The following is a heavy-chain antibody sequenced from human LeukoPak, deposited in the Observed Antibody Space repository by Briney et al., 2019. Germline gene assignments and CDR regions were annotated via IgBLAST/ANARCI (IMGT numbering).Heavy chain of an antibody. CDR3: ARGPSYFQH. J-gene: IGHJ1*01. CDR2: TYYRSKWYK. CDR1: GDSVSSNSAT. Sequence: SQTLSLTCAISGDSVSSNSATWNWIRQSPSKGLEWLGRTYYRSKWYKYYAVSVKGRITINPDTSKNQFSLQLNSVTPEGTAVYYCARGPSYFQHWGQGTLVTVSS. V-gene: IGHV6-1*01.